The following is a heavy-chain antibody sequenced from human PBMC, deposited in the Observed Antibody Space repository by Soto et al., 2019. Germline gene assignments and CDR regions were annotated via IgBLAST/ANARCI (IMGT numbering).Heavy chain of an antibody. CDR3: AKVLIKGVVVTAMFDY. Sequence: PGGSLRLSCAASGFTFSSYAMSWVRQAPGKGLEWVSAISGSGGSTYYADSVKGRFTISRDNSKNTLYLQMNSLRAEDTAVYYCAKVLIKGVVVTAMFDYWGQGTLVTVS. D-gene: IGHD2-21*02. CDR2: ISGSGGST. V-gene: IGHV3-23*01. CDR1: GFTFSSYA. J-gene: IGHJ4*02.